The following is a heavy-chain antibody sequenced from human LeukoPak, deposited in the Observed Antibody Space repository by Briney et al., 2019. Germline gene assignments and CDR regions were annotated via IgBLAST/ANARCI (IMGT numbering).Heavy chain of an antibody. CDR3: AREGSSYYDILTGYYLDFGTGAFDI. V-gene: IGHV3-74*01. D-gene: IGHD3-9*01. Sequence: GGSLRLSCAASGFTFSSYWMHWVRQAPGKGLAWVSRINSDGSSTSYADSVKGRFTISRDNAKNTLYLQMNSLRAEDTAVYYCAREGSSYYDILTGYYLDFGTGAFDIWGQGTMVTVSS. J-gene: IGHJ3*02. CDR2: INSDGSST. CDR1: GFTFSSYW.